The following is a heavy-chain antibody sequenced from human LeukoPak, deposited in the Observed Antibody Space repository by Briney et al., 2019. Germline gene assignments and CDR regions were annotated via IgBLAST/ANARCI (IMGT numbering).Heavy chain of an antibody. V-gene: IGHV3-30*18. Sequence: GGSLRLSCAASGFTFSSYGVHWVRQAPGKGLEWVAVISYDGSSKYYADSVKGRFTISRDNSKNTLNLQMNSLGAEDTGVYYCAKDGYSSGLKRVDYWGQGTLVTVSS. J-gene: IGHJ4*02. CDR3: AKDGYSSGLKRVDY. D-gene: IGHD6-19*01. CDR1: GFTFSSYG. CDR2: ISYDGSSK.